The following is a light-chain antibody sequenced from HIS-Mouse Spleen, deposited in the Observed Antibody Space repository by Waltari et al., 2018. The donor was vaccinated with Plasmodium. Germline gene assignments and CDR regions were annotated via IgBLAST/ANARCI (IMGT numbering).Light chain of an antibody. CDR1: SDINVGSYN. V-gene: IGLV5-37*01. CDR2: YYSDSDK. CDR3: MIWPSNASGV. Sequence: QPVLTQPPSSSASPGESARLTCTLPSDINVGSYNISWYKQTQGSPPRYLLYYYSDSDKGQGSGVPSRFSGSKDASANTGILLISGLQSEDEADYYCMIWPSNASGVFGGGTKLTVL. J-gene: IGLJ3*02.